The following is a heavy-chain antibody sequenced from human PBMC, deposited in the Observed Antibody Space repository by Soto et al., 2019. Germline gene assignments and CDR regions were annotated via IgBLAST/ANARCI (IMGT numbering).Heavy chain of an antibody. CDR3: ARVISSSMDWYFDY. J-gene: IGHJ4*02. V-gene: IGHV4-59*01. CDR2: IYYSGST. D-gene: IGHD6-6*01. Sequence: KASENLSLTCTVSGGSISSYYWSWIRQPPGKGLEWIGYIYYSGSTNYNPSLKSRVTISVDTSKNQFSLKLSSVTAADTAVYYCARVISSSMDWYFDYWGQGTLVTVSS. CDR1: GGSISSYY.